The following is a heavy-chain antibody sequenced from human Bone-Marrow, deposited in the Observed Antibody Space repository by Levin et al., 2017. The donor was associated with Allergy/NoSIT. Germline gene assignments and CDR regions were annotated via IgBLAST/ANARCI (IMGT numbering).Heavy chain of an antibody. CDR2: LFYTGTA. J-gene: IGHJ4*02. CDR1: GGSVSTDTYY. Sequence: SETLSLTCIVSGGSVSTDTYYWGWVRQPPGKGLEWIGSLFYTGTAYYNPSLKSRVAISVDTSKNQFSLKLSSVTAADTAVYYCARVPKNEYCSGGSCSNTGYFDYWGQGTLVTVSS. V-gene: IGHV4-39*01. D-gene: IGHD2-15*01. CDR3: ARVPKNEYCSGGSCSNTGYFDY.